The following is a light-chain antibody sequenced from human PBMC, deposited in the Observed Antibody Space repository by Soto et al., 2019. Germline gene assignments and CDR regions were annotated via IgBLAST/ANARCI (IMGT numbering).Light chain of an antibody. V-gene: IGLV2-14*01. CDR1: SSDVGGYNY. J-gene: IGLJ1*01. Sequence: QSVLTQHASVSGSPGQSITISCTGTSSDVGGYNYVSWYQQHPGKAPKLMIYEVSNRPSGVSNRFSGSKSGNTASLTISGLQAEDETDYYCFSYTSSGTYVFGTGTKVTVL. CDR2: EVS. CDR3: FSYTSSGTYV.